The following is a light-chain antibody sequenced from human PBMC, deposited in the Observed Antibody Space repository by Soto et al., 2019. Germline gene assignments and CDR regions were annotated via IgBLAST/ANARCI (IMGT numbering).Light chain of an antibody. CDR1: QGISNY. V-gene: IGKV1-27*01. CDR2: AAS. CDR3: QKYDSAPWT. J-gene: IGKJ1*01. Sequence: DIQMTQSPSSLSASVRDRVTITCRASQGISNYLAWYQQKPGKVPKLLIYAASTLQSGVPSRFSGSGSGTDFTLTITSLQPEDVATDYCQKYDSAPWTFGQGTKVEIK.